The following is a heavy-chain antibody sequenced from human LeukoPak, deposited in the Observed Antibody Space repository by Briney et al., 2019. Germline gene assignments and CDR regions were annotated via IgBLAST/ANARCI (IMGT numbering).Heavy chain of an antibody. J-gene: IGHJ4*02. Sequence: ASVTVSCTASGYTFTVYYLQWVRQAPGQGLEWMGWINPNSGGTNYAQKFQGRVTMTRDTSIPTAYMELSRLRSDHTAVYYCASGASVTYLDSYYYDFWGQGTLVTVSS. CDR2: INPNSGGT. CDR3: ASGASVTYLDSYYYDF. D-gene: IGHD4-17*01. V-gene: IGHV1-2*02. CDR1: GYTFTVYY.